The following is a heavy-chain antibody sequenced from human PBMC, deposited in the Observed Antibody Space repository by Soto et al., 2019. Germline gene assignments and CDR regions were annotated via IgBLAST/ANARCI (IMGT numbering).Heavy chain of an antibody. D-gene: IGHD4-4*01. J-gene: IGHJ6*02. CDR3: AKAEVTTEVLSPDYYSYGMVV. Sequence: GGSLRLSCAASGFTFSSYGMHWVRQAPGKGLEWVAVISYDGSNKYYADSVKGRFTISRDNSKNTLYLQMNSLRAEDTAVYYCAKAEVTTEVLSPDYYSYGMVVWGQGTTVTVSS. CDR1: GFTFSSYG. V-gene: IGHV3-30*18. CDR2: ISYDGSNK.